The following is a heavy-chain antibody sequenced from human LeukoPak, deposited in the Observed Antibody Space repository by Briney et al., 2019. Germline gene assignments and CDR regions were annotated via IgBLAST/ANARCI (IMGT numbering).Heavy chain of an antibody. Sequence: PGGSLRLSCAASGFTFSSYAMSWVRQAPGKGLEWVSAISGSGGSTYYAGSVKGRFTISRDNSKNTLYLQMNSLRAEDTAVYYCAKVGVLLWFGESPDAFDIWGQGTMVTVSS. CDR1: GFTFSSYA. J-gene: IGHJ3*02. D-gene: IGHD3-10*01. CDR3: AKVGVLLWFGESPDAFDI. CDR2: ISGSGGST. V-gene: IGHV3-23*01.